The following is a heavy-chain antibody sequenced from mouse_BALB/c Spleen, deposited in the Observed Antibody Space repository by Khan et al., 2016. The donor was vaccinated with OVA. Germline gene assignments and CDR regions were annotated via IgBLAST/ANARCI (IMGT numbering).Heavy chain of an antibody. CDR1: GFSLTNYG. V-gene: IGHV2-2*02. J-gene: IGHJ2*01. Sequence: QVQLQQSGPGLVQPSQSLSITFTVSGFSLTNYGVHWVRQSPGKGLEWLGVIWSGGITDYNETFISRLSISQDISKSQVFFKMNSLQANDTAIYYCAKNRNGYFDYWGQGTTLTVSS. CDR3: AKNRNGYFDY. CDR2: IWSGGIT. D-gene: IGHD1-1*02.